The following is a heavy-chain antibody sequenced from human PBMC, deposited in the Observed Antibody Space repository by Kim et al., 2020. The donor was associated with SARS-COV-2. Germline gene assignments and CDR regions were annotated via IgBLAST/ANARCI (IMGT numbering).Heavy chain of an antibody. J-gene: IGHJ5*01. CDR1: GGSISSSISY. CDR3: AGLYAYNCFDS. V-gene: IGHV4-39*01. CDR2: LSYSGRT. D-gene: IGHD4-17*01. Sequence: SETLSLTCSVSGGSISSSISYWGWIRQPPGKGLEWIGSLSYSGRTYYNPSLKSRVTISVDTSKNQFSLNLSSVTAADTAVYYCAGLYAYNCFDSWGQGT.